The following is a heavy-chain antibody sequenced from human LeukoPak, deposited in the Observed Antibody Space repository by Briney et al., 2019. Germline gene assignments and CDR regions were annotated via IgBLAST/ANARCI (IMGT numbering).Heavy chain of an antibody. CDR3: ARGYYDFWSGYSTYYYGMDV. V-gene: IGHV3-48*03. J-gene: IGHJ6*02. CDR1: GFTFSSYE. CDR2: ISSSGSTI. D-gene: IGHD3-3*01. Sequence: AGGSLRLSCAASGFTFSSYEMNWVRQAPGKGLEWVSYISSSGSTIYYADSVKGRFTISRDNAKNSLYLQMNSLRAEDTAVYYCARGYYDFWSGYSTYYYGMDVWGQGTTVTVSS.